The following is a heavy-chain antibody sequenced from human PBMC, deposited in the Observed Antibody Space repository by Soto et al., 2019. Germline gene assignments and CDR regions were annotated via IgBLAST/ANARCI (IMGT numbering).Heavy chain of an antibody. D-gene: IGHD2-15*01. V-gene: IGHV3-74*01. Sequence: GGSLRLSCAASGFTFSDYWLHRVRQVPGKGLVWVSRISGDGSSRSYADSVKGRFTISRDNAKNTLYVQMNSLRAEDTAVYYCARGRWHSAQDYWGQG. J-gene: IGHJ4*02. CDR3: ARGRWHSAQDY. CDR1: GFTFSDYW. CDR2: ISGDGSSR.